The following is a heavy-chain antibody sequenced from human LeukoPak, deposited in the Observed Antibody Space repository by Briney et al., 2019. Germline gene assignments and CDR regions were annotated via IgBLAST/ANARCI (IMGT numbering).Heavy chain of an antibody. Sequence: GASVKVSCKASGYTFTSYGISWVRQAPGQGLEWMGWISAYNGNTNYAQKLQGRVTMTTDTSTSTAYMELRSLRSDDTAVYYCARDGSSSWYDYYYGMDVWGQGTTVTVSS. CDR1: GYTFTSYG. J-gene: IGHJ6*02. D-gene: IGHD6-13*01. V-gene: IGHV1-18*01. CDR2: ISAYNGNT. CDR3: ARDGSSSWYDYYYGMDV.